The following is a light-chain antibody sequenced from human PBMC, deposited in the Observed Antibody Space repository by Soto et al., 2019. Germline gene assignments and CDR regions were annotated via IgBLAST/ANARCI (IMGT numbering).Light chain of an antibody. CDR1: SSDVGTYNL. CDR2: EVS. CDR3: CSYEGSSTFA. J-gene: IGLJ2*01. Sequence: QSVLTQPASVSGSPGQSITISCTGTSSDVGTYNLVSWYQQHPGKAPKLMIYEVSKRPSGVSDHFSGSKSGNTASLTISGLQTEDEADYYCCSYEGSSTFAFGGGTKLTVL. V-gene: IGLV2-23*02.